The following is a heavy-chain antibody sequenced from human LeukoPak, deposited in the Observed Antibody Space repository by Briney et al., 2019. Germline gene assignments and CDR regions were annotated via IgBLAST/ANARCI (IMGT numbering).Heavy chain of an antibody. D-gene: IGHD2-15*01. CDR3: AKGRNAVLVTATRNWFDP. CDR1: GYTSTGYY. Sequence: ASVKVSCKASGYTSTGYYMHWVRQAPGQGLEWMGWINPNSGGTNYAQKVQGRVTMTRDTSISTAYMELSKLRSDDTAVYYCAKGRNAVLVTATRNWFDPWGQGTLVTVSS. V-gene: IGHV1-2*02. J-gene: IGHJ5*02. CDR2: INPNSGGT.